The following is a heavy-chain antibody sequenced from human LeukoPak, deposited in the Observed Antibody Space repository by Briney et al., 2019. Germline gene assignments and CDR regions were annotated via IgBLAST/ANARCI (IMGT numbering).Heavy chain of an antibody. CDR1: GYTFTSYY. CDR2: INPSGGST. J-gene: IGHJ4*02. Sequence: ASVKVCCKASGYTFTSYYMHWVRQAPGQGLEWMGIINPSGGSTSYAQKFQGRVTMTADTSTSTAYMEVRSLRSDDTAVYYCARDSITIFGVVIPSLDYWGQGTLVTVSS. V-gene: IGHV1-46*01. CDR3: ARDSITIFGVVIPSLDY. D-gene: IGHD3-3*01.